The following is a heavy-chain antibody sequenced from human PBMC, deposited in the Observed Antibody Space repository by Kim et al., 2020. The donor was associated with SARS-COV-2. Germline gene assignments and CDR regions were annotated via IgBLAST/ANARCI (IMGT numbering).Heavy chain of an antibody. CDR1: GFTVSSNY. V-gene: IGHV3-66*01. CDR2: IYSGGST. J-gene: IGHJ6*02. CDR3: ARDRFMITFGGVIVDYYYGMDV. D-gene: IGHD3-16*02. Sequence: GGSLRLSCAASGFTVSSNYMSWVRQAPGKGLEWVSVIYSGGSTYYADSVKGRFTISRDNSKNTLYLQMNSLRAEDTAVYYCARDRFMITFGGVIVDYYYGMDVWGQGTTVTVSS.